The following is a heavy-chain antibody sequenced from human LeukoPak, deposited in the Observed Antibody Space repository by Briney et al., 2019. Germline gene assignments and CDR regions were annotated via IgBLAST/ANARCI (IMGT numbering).Heavy chain of an antibody. CDR3: ARATFGYYFDY. D-gene: IGHD3-10*01. J-gene: IGHJ4*02. CDR1: GGSFSGYY. Sequence: SETLSLTCAVYGGSFSGYYWSWIRQPPGKGLEWIGEINHSGSTNYNPSLKSRVTISVDTSKNQFSPKLSSVTAADTAVYYCARATFGYYFDYWGQGTLVTVSS. V-gene: IGHV4-34*01. CDR2: INHSGST.